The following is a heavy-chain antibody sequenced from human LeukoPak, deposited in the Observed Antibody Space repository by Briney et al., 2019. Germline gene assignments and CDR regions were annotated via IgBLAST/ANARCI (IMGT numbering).Heavy chain of an antibody. CDR1: GFTFSNYW. Sequence: PGGSLRLSCAASGFTFSNYWMSWVRQTPGKGLEWVANIKQDGSEKDYVDSMKGRFTISRDNAKNSVYLQMNNLRVEDTAVYYCARIGYRSSCFDYWGQGTVVTVSS. J-gene: IGHJ4*02. CDR2: IKQDGSEK. V-gene: IGHV3-7*01. D-gene: IGHD6-13*01. CDR3: ARIGYRSSCFDY.